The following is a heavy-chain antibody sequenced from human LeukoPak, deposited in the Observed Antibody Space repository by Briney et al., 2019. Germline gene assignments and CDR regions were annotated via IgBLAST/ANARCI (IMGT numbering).Heavy chain of an antibody. D-gene: IGHD2-15*01. Sequence: SETLSLTCAVYGGSFSGYYWSWIRQPPGKGLEWIGEINHSGSTNYNPSLKSRVTISVDTSKNQFSLKLSSVTAADTAVYYCARESRGDQVVYWGQGTLVTVSS. CDR2: INHSGST. CDR3: ARESRGDQVVY. J-gene: IGHJ4*02. V-gene: IGHV4-34*01. CDR1: GGSFSGYY.